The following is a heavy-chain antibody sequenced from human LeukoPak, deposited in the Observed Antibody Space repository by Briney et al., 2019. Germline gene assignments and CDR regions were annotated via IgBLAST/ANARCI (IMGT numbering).Heavy chain of an antibody. D-gene: IGHD2-2*01. CDR1: GFTFSDYA. CDR3: VKGRIYCCYPSLDD. CDR2: ISNNGGST. Sequence: GGSLRLSCAVSGFTFSDYAMHWVRQAPGKGLEYVSAISNNGGSTYYADSAKGRFSVSRDNSKNTVYLQLTSLRPDDTAVYYCVKGRIYCCYPSLDDWGQGTLVTVSS. J-gene: IGHJ4*02. V-gene: IGHV3-64D*06.